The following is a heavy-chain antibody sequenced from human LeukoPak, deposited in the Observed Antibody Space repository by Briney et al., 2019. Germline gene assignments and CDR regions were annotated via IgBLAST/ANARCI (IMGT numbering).Heavy chain of an antibody. CDR3: AKGVAAAASAEYFQH. CDR2: VSGSGGST. Sequence: SGGSLRLSCAASGFTFSSYAMSWVRQAPGKGLVWVSAVSGSGGSTYYADSAKGRFTISRDNSKNTLYLQMNSLRAEDTAVYYCAKGVAAAASAEYFQHWGQGTLVTVSS. V-gene: IGHV3-23*01. CDR1: GFTFSSYA. J-gene: IGHJ1*01. D-gene: IGHD6-13*01.